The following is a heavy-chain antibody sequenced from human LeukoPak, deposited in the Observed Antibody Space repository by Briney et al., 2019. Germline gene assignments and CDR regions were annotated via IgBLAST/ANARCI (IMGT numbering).Heavy chain of an antibody. Sequence: SGPALVKPTQTLTLTCSFSGFSLSTSGMCVSWIRQPPGKALEWLARIDWDDDKYYSTSLKTRLTISKDTSKNQVVLTMTKMDPVDTATYYCARSMTTVTTVWFDPWGQGTLVTVSS. CDR3: ARSMTTVTTVWFDP. CDR1: GFSLSTSGMC. CDR2: IDWDDDK. J-gene: IGHJ5*02. V-gene: IGHV2-70*11. D-gene: IGHD4-17*01.